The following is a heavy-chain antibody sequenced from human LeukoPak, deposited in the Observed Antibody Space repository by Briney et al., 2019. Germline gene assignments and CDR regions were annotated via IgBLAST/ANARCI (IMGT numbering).Heavy chain of an antibody. V-gene: IGHV1-2*02. CDR2: INPNSGGT. CDR1: GYTLTGYY. J-gene: IGHJ4*02. D-gene: IGHD3-16*02. Sequence: ASVKVSCKASGYTLTGYYMHWVRQAPGQGLEWMGWINPNSGGTNYAQKFQGRVTMTRDTSISTAYMELSRLRSDDTAVYYCAREYYDYVWGSYRYPGLGIDYWGQGTLVTVSS. CDR3: AREYYDYVWGSYRYPGLGIDY.